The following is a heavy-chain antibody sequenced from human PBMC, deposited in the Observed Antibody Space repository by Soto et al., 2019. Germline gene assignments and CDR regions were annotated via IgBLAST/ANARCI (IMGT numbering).Heavy chain of an antibody. V-gene: IGHV3-72*01. CDR2: TRNKANSYAT. CDR1: GFTFSDYY. D-gene: IGHD1-26*01. J-gene: IGHJ4*02. CDR3: ARDTGGSYDY. Sequence: EVPLVESGGGLVQPGGSLRLSCAASGFTFSDYYMDWVRQVPGKGLEWIGRTRNKANSYATEYVASVKGRFSISRDDSKYSMYLQMNSLKTEDTAVYYCARDTGGSYDYWGQGALVTVSS.